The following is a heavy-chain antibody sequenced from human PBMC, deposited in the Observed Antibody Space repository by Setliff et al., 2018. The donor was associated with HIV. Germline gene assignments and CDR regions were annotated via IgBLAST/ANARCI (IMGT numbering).Heavy chain of an antibody. CDR1: GGSVSGHY. J-gene: IGHJ5*02. CDR2: ITPSGAT. CDR3: SNWNTTIDEDA. V-gene: IGHV4-34*01. Sequence: SETLSLTCAVYGGSVSGHYWGWLRQPPGKGLEWIGEITPSGATNYLPSLKSRVTMSLDTSKNQFSLKMTSVTAADTALYYCSNWNTTIDEDAWGQGTLVTVS. D-gene: IGHD5-18*01.